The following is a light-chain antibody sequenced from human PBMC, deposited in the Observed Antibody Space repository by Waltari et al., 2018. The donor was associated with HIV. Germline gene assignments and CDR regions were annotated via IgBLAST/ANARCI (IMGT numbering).Light chain of an antibody. CDR2: ATF. J-gene: IGKJ1*01. CDR3: QQAHSLPWT. CDR1: QAIGSW. Sequence: DIQMTQSPSSVSASVGDRVTITCRASQAIGSWLTCYQQKPGTAPNLVVFATFSLQSGVPASFSGSRSGTNFTLTSNTLQSEDFATYFCQQAHSLPWTFGHGTKVEMK. V-gene: IGKV1-12*01.